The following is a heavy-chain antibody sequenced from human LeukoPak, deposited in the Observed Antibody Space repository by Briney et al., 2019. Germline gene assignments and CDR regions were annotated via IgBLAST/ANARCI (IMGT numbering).Heavy chain of an antibody. J-gene: IGHJ6*03. Sequence: ASVKVSCKASGDTFSSYAISWVRQATGQGLEWMGWMNPNSGNTGYAQKFQGRVTITRNTSISTAYMELSSLRSEDTAVYYCARGHNSGSYYDFYYYYYMDVWGKGTTVTVSS. V-gene: IGHV1-8*03. CDR1: GDTFSSYA. CDR3: ARGHNSGSYYDFYYYYYMDV. D-gene: IGHD1-26*01. CDR2: MNPNSGNT.